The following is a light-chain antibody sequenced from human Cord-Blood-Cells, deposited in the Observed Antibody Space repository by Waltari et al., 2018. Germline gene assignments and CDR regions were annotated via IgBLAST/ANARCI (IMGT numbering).Light chain of an antibody. CDR1: QSVLYSSNNKNY. Sequence: LGERATINCKSSQSVLYSSNNKNYLAWYQQKPGQPPKLLIYWASTRESGVPDRFSGSGSGTDFTLTISSLQAEDVAVYYCQQYYSTPPTFGQGTKVEIK. J-gene: IGKJ1*01. CDR3: QQYYSTPPT. CDR2: WAS. V-gene: IGKV4-1*01.